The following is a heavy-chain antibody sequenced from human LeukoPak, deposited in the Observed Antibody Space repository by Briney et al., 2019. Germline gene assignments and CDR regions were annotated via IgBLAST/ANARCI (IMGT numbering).Heavy chain of an antibody. V-gene: IGHV1-2*02. J-gene: IGHJ4*02. CDR3: ARGYSSSSQSDFDY. Sequence: ASVKVSCKASGYTFTGYYMHWVRQAPGQGLEWMGWINPNSGGTNYAQKFQGRVTMTRDTSISTAYMELSRLRSDDTAVYYCARGYSSSSQSDFDYWGQGTLVNVSS. CDR2: INPNSGGT. D-gene: IGHD6-6*01. CDR1: GYTFTGYY.